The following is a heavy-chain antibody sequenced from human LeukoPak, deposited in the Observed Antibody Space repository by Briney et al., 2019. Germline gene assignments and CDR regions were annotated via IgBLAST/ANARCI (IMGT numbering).Heavy chain of an antibody. Sequence: PSETLSLTCAVYGGSFSGYYWSWIRQPPGKGLEWIGEINHSGSTNYNPSLKSRVTISVDTSKNQFSLKLCSVTAADTAVYYCASDIVVVPAAMGSYYYYGMDVWGQGTTVTVSS. CDR1: GGSFSGYY. CDR3: ASDIVVVPAAMGSYYYYGMDV. J-gene: IGHJ6*02. CDR2: INHSGST. D-gene: IGHD2-2*01. V-gene: IGHV4-34*01.